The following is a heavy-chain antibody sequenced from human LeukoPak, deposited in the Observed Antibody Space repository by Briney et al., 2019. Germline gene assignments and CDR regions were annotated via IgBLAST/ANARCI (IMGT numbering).Heavy chain of an antibody. CDR2: ISSSSSTI. Sequence: GGSLRLSCAASGFTFSSYSMNWVRQAPGKGLEWVSYISSSSSTIYYADSVKGRFTISRDNAKNTLYLQMNSLKTEDTAVYYCTPTNTSGTQGYWGQGTLVTVSS. CDR3: TPTNTSGTQGY. V-gene: IGHV3-48*04. J-gene: IGHJ4*02. CDR1: GFTFSSYS. D-gene: IGHD3-10*01.